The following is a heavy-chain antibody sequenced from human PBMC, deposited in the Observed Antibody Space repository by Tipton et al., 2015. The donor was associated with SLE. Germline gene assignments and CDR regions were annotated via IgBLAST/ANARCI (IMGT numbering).Heavy chain of an antibody. J-gene: IGHJ4*02. Sequence: TLSLTCAVYGGSFNDYYWSWIRQPPGKGLEWIGEVTQSGATNYNPSLTSRVTISVDTSQTQFSLKLTSVTAADTAVYYFAGRDNFCGSSRRAHPYFDLWGQGALVTVFS. CDR1: GGSFNDYY. CDR2: VTQSGAT. V-gene: IGHV4-34*01. D-gene: IGHD3-16*02. CDR3: AGRDNFCGSSRRAHPYFDL.